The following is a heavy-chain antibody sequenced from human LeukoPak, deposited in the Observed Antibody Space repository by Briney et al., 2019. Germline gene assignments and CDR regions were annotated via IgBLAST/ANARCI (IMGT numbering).Heavy chain of an antibody. V-gene: IGHV4-34*01. J-gene: IGHJ6*03. Sequence: SETLSLTCAVYGGSFSGYYWSWIRQPPGKGLEWIGEINHSGSTNYNPSLKSRVTISVDTSKNQFSLKLSSVTAADTGVYYCATMAYDFWSGYWYYYYYMDVWGKGTTVTVSS. CDR1: GGSFSGYY. CDR2: INHSGST. CDR3: ATMAYDFWSGYWYYYYYMDV. D-gene: IGHD3-3*01.